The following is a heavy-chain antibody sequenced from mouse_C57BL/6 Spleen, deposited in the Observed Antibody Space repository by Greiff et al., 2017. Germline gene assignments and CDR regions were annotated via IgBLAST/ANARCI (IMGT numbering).Heavy chain of an antibody. J-gene: IGHJ4*01. CDR2: IDPSDSYT. CDR3: ARSSLDY. Sequence: VQLQQPGAELVMPGASVKLSCKASGYTFTSYWMQWVKQRPGQGLEWIGEIDPSDSYTNYNQKFKGKATLTVYTSSSTAYLQLSSLTSEDSAVYYCARSSLDYWGQVTSVTVSS. CDR1: GYTFTSYW. V-gene: IGHV1-50*01.